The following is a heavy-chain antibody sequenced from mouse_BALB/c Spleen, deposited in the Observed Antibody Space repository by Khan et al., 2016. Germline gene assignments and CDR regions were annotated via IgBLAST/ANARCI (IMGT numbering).Heavy chain of an antibody. CDR3: ARAGKTYASWFFDV. J-gene: IGHJ1*01. Sequence: EVELVESGGGLVKPGGSLKLSCAASGFTFSDFYMYWIRQTPEKRLEWVATISHGGRYTYYPDSLKGSFTISRDNAKNNLYLQMTSLKSEDTAIFYCARAGKTYASWFFDVWGAGTAVTVSS. CDR2: ISHGGRYT. CDR1: GFTFSDFY. D-gene: IGHD1-1*01. V-gene: IGHV5-4*02.